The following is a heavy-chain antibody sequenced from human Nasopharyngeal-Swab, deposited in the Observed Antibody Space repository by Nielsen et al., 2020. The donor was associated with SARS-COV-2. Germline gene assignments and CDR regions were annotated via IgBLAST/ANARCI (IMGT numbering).Heavy chain of an antibody. CDR2: ISYDGSKK. J-gene: IGHJ6*02. CDR3: ARDIGHSSGWYSYYSYGMDV. CDR1: GFTFGYYG. Sequence: GGSLGLSCAASGFTFGYYGMHWVRQAPGKGLEWVAVISYDGSKKYYVDSVKGRLTISRDNSKNTLYLQMNSLRAEDTAVYYCARDIGHSSGWYSYYSYGMDVWGQGTTVTVSS. V-gene: IGHV3-30*03. D-gene: IGHD6-19*01.